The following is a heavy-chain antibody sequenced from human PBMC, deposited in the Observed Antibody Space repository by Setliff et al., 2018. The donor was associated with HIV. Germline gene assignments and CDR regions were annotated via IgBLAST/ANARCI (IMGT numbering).Heavy chain of an antibody. CDR2: ISCDGSKK. V-gene: IGHV3-30*04. CDR1: GFTFSNSA. D-gene: IGHD3-9*01. CDR3: ARENYDILTGYYDY. J-gene: IGHJ4*02. Sequence: GGSLRLSCAASGFTFSNSAMHWVRQAPGRGLGWVAGISCDGSKKYYADSVKGRFTISRDNSKNTLYLQMNSLRAEDTAVYYCARENYDILTGYYDYWGQGALVTVSS.